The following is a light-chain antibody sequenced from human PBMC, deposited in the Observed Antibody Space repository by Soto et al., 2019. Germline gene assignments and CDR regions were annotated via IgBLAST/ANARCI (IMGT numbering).Light chain of an antibody. V-gene: IGKV1-5*01. CDR1: RTISKW. CDR3: QQYNSYPLT. CDR2: DAS. Sequence: DIQMTQSPSTLSASVGDRVTITCRASRTISKWLAWYQQKPGKGPKLLIYDASSLESGVPSRFSGSGSATEFTLTISSLQPDDFATYYCQQYNSYPLTFGQGTKVDIK. J-gene: IGKJ2*01.